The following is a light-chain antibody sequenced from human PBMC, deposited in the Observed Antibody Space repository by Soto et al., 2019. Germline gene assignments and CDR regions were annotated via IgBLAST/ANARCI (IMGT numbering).Light chain of an antibody. CDR3: QSYDRSLSGVV. V-gene: IGLV1-40*01. Sequence: QSVLTQPPSVSGAPGQRVTISCTGSSSNIGAGYDVHWYQQLPGTAPKVLIYGSSNRPSGVPDRFSGSKSGTSASLAITGLQAEDEADYYCQSYDRSLSGVVFGGGTQLTVL. J-gene: IGLJ7*01. CDR1: SSNIGAGYD. CDR2: GSS.